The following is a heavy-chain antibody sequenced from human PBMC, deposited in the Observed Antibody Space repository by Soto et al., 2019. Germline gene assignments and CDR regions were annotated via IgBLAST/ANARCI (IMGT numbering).Heavy chain of an antibody. V-gene: IGHV1-2*02. J-gene: IGHJ6*02. CDR1: GFTFTGYY. CDR3: ARKMAGYYYGMDV. Sequence: QVQLVQSGAEVKKPGASVKVSCKASGFTFTGYYIHWVRQAPGQGLEWMGWINPKNGGTNYAQNVQGRVTMTRDTSITTAYMEVSRLRSDDTAVYYCARKMAGYYYGMDVWGQGTTVTVS. CDR2: INPKNGGT.